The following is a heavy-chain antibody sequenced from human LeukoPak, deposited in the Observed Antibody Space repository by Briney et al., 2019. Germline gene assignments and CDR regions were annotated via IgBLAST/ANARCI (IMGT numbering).Heavy chain of an antibody. CDR2: IYYGGSP. D-gene: IGHD2-21*02. CDR3: ARHSCVVTGGYCCIVDS. J-gene: IGHJ4*02. Sequence: KPSETLSLTCSVSGGSISSSNYWGWIRQPPGKGLEWIGSIYYGGSPYYNPSLKSRVTISVDTSKKQFSLRLTSVTAADTAVYYCARHSCVVTGGYCCIVDSWGQGTLVTVSS. V-gene: IGHV4-39*01. CDR1: GGSISSSNY.